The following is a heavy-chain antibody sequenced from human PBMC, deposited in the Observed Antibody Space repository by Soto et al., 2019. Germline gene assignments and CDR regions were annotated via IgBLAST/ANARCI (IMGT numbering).Heavy chain of an antibody. Sequence: GSLRLSCTASGLPHSNFAMTWVRQAPGKGLECVSGIYGNGGGIEYADSVKGRFTISRDNSKNTVYLQMTDLRADDTAVYYCAKDAVYGDGLWIMDHWGQGTQVTVSS. D-gene: IGHD4-17*01. CDR2: IYGNGGGI. J-gene: IGHJ4*02. V-gene: IGHV3-23*01. CDR1: GLPHSNFA. CDR3: AKDAVYGDGLWIMDH.